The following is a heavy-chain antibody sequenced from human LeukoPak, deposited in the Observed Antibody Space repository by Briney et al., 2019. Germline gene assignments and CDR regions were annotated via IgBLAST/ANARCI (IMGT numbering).Heavy chain of an antibody. D-gene: IGHD3-10*01. CDR2: IKSKTDGGTT. V-gene: IGHV3-15*01. CDR3: TTGPYGYGSGTYYH. CDR1: GFTFSNAW. Sequence: GGSLRLSCAASGFTFSNAWMSRVRQAPGKGLEWVGRIKSKTDGGTTDYAAPVKGRFTISRDDSKNTLYVQMNSLKTEDTAVYYCTTGPYGYGSGTYYHWGQGTLVTVSS. J-gene: IGHJ4*02.